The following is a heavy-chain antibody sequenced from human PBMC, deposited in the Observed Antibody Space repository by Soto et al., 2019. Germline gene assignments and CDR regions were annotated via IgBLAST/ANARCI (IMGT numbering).Heavy chain of an antibody. D-gene: IGHD6-25*01. CDR2: IYYSGST. Sequence: QLQLQESGPGLVKPSETLSLTCTVSGGSISSSSYYWGWIRQPPGKGLEWIGSIYYSGSTYYNPSLKSRVTISVDTSKNQFSLKLSSVTAADTAVYYCARGMSRGTHDSGNYGMDVWGQGTTVTVSS. J-gene: IGHJ6*02. V-gene: IGHV4-39*01. CDR3: ARGMSRGTHDSGNYGMDV. CDR1: GGSISSSSYY.